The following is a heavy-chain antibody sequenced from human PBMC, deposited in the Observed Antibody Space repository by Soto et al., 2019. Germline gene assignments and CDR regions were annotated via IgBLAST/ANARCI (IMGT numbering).Heavy chain of an antibody. CDR1: GGSISSGDYY. Sequence: PSETLSLTCTVSGGSISSGDYYWSWIRQPPWKGLEWIGYIYYSGSTYYNPSLKSRVTISVDTSKNQFSLKLSSVTAADTAVYYCARWVRQLSAYWFDPWGQGXLVTVYS. J-gene: IGHJ5*02. V-gene: IGHV4-30-4*01. D-gene: IGHD6-13*01. CDR3: ARWVRQLSAYWFDP. CDR2: IYYSGST.